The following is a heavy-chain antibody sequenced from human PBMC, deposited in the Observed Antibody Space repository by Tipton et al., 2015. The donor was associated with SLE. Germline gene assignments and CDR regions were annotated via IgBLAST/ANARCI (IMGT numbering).Heavy chain of an antibody. CDR2: IYHTGST. J-gene: IGHJ4*02. Sequence: TLSLTCSVSGGSISSSNYYWGWIRQPPGKGLEWIGNIYHTGSTYQNPSLKSRVTISVDTSNNQFSLKVNSVTAADTAVYYCARGTVNLLGLEADWGQGTLVTVSS. CDR3: ARGTVNLLGLEAD. V-gene: IGHV4-39*07. D-gene: IGHD2-15*01. CDR1: GGSISSSNYY.